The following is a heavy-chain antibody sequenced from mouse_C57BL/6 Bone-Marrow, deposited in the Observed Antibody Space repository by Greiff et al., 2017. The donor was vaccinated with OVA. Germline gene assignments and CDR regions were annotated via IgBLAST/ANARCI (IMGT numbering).Heavy chain of an antibody. CDR3: ARKKRVYYYGSSPAWFAY. Sequence: QVTLKVSGPGILQPSQTLSLTCSFSGFSLSTFGMGVGWIRQPSGKGLEWLAHIWWDDDKYYNPALKSRLTISKDTSKNQVFLKIANVDTADTATYYCARKKRVYYYGSSPAWFAYWGQGTLVTVSA. CDR1: GFSLSTFGMG. D-gene: IGHD1-1*01. J-gene: IGHJ3*01. CDR2: IWWDDDK. V-gene: IGHV8-8*01.